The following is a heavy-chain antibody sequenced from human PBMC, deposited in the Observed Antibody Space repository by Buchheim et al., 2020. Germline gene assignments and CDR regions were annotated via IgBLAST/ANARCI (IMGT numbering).Heavy chain of an antibody. J-gene: IGHJ6*02. D-gene: IGHD6-13*01. CDR1: GFTFSSYS. CDR2: ISSSSSYI. V-gene: IGHV3-21*01. Sequence: EVQLVESGGGLVKPGGSLRLSCAASGFTFSSYSMNWVRQAPGKGLEWVSSISSSSSYIYYADSVKGRFTISRDNAKNSLYLQMNSLRAEDTAVYYCARDGQIAAAGFYYYYGMDVWDQGTT. CDR3: ARDGQIAAAGFYYYYGMDV.